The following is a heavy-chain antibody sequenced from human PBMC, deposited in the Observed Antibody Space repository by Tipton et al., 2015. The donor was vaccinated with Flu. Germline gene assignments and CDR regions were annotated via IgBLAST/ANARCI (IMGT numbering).Heavy chain of an antibody. CDR1: GGSISSYY. V-gene: IGHV4-59*01. CDR2: IYYSGST. J-gene: IGHJ4*02. CDR3: ARAPDSIVGATVFDY. Sequence: TLFLTCTVSGGSISSYYWSWIRQPPGKGLEWIGYIYYSGSTNYNPSLKSRVTISVDTSKNQFSLKLSSVTAADTAVYYCARAPDSIVGATVFDYWGQGTLVTVSS. D-gene: IGHD1-26*01.